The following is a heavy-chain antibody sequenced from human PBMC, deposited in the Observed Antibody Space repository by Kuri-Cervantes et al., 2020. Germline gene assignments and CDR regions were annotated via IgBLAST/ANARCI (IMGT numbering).Heavy chain of an antibody. CDR2: IGTAGDT. D-gene: IGHD2-2*01. CDR1: GFTFSSYD. CDR3: ARGGYCSSTSCYGFDY. J-gene: IGHJ4*02. Sequence: GESLKISCAASGFTFSSYDMHWVRQATGKGLEWVSAIGTAGDTYYPGSVKGRFTISRDNAKNSLYLQMNSLRAEDTAVYYCARGGYCSSTSCYGFDYWGQGTLVTVSS. V-gene: IGHV3-13*01.